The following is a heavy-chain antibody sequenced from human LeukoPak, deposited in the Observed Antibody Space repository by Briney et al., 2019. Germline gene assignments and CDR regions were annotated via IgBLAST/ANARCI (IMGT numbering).Heavy chain of an antibody. CDR1: GGSFSGYY. CDR3: ARVHNWNPHDACDI. Sequence: SETLPLTCAVYGGSFSGYYWRWLRQPPGKGLEWIGEINHSGSTNYNPSLKSRVTISVDTSKNQFSLTLSSVAAAGTAGYYCARVHNWNPHDACDIWGQGTMVTVSS. CDR2: INHSGST. V-gene: IGHV4-34*01. J-gene: IGHJ3*02. D-gene: IGHD1-20*01.